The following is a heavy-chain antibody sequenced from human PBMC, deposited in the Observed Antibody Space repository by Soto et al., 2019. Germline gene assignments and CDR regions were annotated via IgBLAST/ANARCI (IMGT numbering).Heavy chain of an antibody. Sequence: PVGSLRLSFAVSAFTFSNYAMSWVRQAPGKGLEWVSAISGSGNSTNYADSVKGRFTISRDNSKNTVYLQMNSLRAEDTAVYYCARDVWELLRGFDPWGQGTLVTVSS. D-gene: IGHD1-26*01. CDR2: ISGSGNST. CDR1: AFTFSNYA. V-gene: IGHV3-23*01. CDR3: ARDVWELLRGFDP. J-gene: IGHJ5*02.